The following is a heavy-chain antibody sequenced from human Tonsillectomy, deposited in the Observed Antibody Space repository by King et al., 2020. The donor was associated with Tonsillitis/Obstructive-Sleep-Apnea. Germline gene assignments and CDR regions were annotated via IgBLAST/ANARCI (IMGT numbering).Heavy chain of an antibody. CDR3: ARENWGTALKHAFDI. D-gene: IGHD7-27*01. J-gene: IGHJ3*02. Sequence: VQLQQWGAGLLKPSETLSLTCAVYGGSFSGYYWSWIRQPPGKGLEWIGEINHSGSTNYNPSLKSRVTISVDTSKNQFSLKLSSVTAADTAVYYCARENWGTALKHAFDIWGQGTMVTVSS. V-gene: IGHV4-34*01. CDR2: INHSGST. CDR1: GGSFSGYY.